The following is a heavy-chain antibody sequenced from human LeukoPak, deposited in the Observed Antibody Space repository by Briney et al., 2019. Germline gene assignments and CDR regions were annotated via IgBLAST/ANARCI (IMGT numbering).Heavy chain of an antibody. CDR2: FGHGRQA. Sequence: SETLSLTCTMSGGSISTNDYYWGWIRQPPGKGLEWIGCFGHGRQAFSNPSLKSRVTISVDTSKNQFSLRLSSVTAADTAMYYCGRHAPYSNYDLWGQGTLVTVSS. D-gene: IGHD2/OR15-2a*01. CDR3: GRHAPYSNYDL. J-gene: IGHJ5*02. V-gene: IGHV4-39*01. CDR1: GGSISTNDYY.